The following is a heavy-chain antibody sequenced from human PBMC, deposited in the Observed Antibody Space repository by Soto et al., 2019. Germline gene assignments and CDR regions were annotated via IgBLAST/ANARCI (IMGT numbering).Heavy chain of an antibody. D-gene: IGHD2-15*01. V-gene: IGHV4-39*01. J-gene: IGHJ4*02. CDR2: IYYSGTT. CDR1: GGSISSSSYY. Sequence: QLQLQESGPGLVKPSETLSLTCTVSGGSISSSSYYWGWIRQPPGKGLEWIGHIYYSGTTYYNPSLKSRVTISVDTSKNQFALKLSSATAADTAVYYCASDDIVVVVAAKDWCQGSLVTVSS. CDR3: ASDDIVVVVAAKD.